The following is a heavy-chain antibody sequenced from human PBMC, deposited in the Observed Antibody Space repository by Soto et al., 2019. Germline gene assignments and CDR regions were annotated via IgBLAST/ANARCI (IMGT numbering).Heavy chain of an antibody. Sequence: QVHLVQSGAEVKKPGSSVKVSCRAAGGTFTTYGFNWVRQAPGQGLEWMGVIIPLFGTTTYAQNFQGRVTFTADQSTTTAYMEMRGLTSEDTSVYFCARGGELAGWMPFDSWGQGTLVTVSS. CDR2: IIPLFGTT. J-gene: IGHJ4*02. V-gene: IGHV1-69*01. CDR1: GGTFTTYG. CDR3: ARGGELAGWMPFDS. D-gene: IGHD6-19*01.